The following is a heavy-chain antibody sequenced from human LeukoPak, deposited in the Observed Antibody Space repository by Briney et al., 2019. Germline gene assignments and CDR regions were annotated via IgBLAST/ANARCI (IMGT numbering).Heavy chain of an antibody. V-gene: IGHV4-39*07. Sequence: PSETLSLTCTVSSGSISSSSYYWSWIRQPPGKGLEWIGEINHSGSTNYNPSLKSRVTISVDTSKNQSSLKLSSVTAADTAVYYCARGNYVWGSYRFSYWGQGTLVTVSS. J-gene: IGHJ4*02. D-gene: IGHD3-16*02. CDR2: INHSGST. CDR3: ARGNYVWGSYRFSY. CDR1: SGSISSSSYY.